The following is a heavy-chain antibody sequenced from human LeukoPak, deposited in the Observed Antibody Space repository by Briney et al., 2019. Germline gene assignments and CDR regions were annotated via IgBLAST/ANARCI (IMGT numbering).Heavy chain of an antibody. J-gene: IGHJ4*02. CDR3: AKALWASPSDY. CDR2: ISDSAVDT. CDR1: GFTFGTHA. V-gene: IGHV3-23*01. Sequence: GGSLRLSCAASGFTFGTHAMSWVRQAPGKGLEWVSTISDSAVDTWYADSVKGRFTISRDNSKNTLYLQMSSLSADDTAVYYCAKALWASPSDYWGQGTLVTVSS. D-gene: IGHD1-26*01.